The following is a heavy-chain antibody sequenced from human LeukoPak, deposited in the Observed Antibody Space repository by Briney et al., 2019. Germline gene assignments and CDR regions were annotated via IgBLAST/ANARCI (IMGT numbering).Heavy chain of an antibody. V-gene: IGHV3-21*01. Sequence: GGSLRLSCAASGFTFSSYSMNWVRQAPGKGLEWVSSISSSSSYIYYADSVKGRFTISRDNAKNSLYLQMNSLRAEGTAVYYCASFCGGDCYVSDDAFDIWGQGTMVTVSS. CDR3: ASFCGGDCYVSDDAFDI. J-gene: IGHJ3*02. CDR2: ISSSSSYI. D-gene: IGHD2-21*02. CDR1: GFTFSSYS.